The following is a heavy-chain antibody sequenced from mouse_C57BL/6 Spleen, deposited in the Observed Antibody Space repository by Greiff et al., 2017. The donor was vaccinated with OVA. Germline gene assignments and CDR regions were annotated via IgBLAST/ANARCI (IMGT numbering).Heavy chain of an antibody. J-gene: IGHJ2*01. CDR3: ARRSLTVVYFDY. Sequence: EVKLMESGGGLVKPGGSLKLSCAASGFTFSDYGMHWVRQAPEKGLEWVAYISSGSSTIYYADTVKGRFTISRDNAKNTLFLQMTSLRSEDTAMYYCARRSLTVVYFDYWGQGTTLTVSS. CDR1: GFTFSDYG. D-gene: IGHD1-1*01. CDR2: ISSGSSTI. V-gene: IGHV5-17*01.